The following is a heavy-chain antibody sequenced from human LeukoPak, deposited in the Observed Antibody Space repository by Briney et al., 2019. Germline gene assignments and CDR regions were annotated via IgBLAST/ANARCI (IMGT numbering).Heavy chain of an antibody. J-gene: IGHJ4*02. CDR2: INKDGSEI. D-gene: IGHD6-6*01. Sequence: PGGSLRLSCEASGFTFSTYSMSWVRQAPGKGLQWVANINKDGSEIFYVDSVKGRFTISRDNAKNSLYLQMNSLRADDTAVYYCARDRSAARLYFFDYWGQGTPATVSS. CDR3: ARDRSAARLYFFDY. V-gene: IGHV3-7*01. CDR1: GFTFSTYS.